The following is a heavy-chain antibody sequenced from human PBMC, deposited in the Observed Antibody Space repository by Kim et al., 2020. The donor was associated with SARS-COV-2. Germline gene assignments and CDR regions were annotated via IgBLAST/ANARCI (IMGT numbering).Heavy chain of an antibody. D-gene: IGHD6-13*01. V-gene: IGHV4-34*01. Sequence: KSRFTISVDTSKNQFSLKLSSVTAADTAVYYCARLPIAAAGTSTYYFDYWGQGTLVTVSS. J-gene: IGHJ4*02. CDR3: ARLPIAAAGTSTYYFDY.